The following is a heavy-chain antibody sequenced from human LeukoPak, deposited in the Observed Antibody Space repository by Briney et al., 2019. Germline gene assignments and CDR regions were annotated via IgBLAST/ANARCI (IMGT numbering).Heavy chain of an antibody. CDR1: GFTFSSYG. Sequence: GGSLRLSCAASGFTFSSYGMHWVRQAPGKGLERVAVISYDGSNKYYADSVKGRFTVSRDNAKNSLYLQMSSLRAEDTAVYYCARDDNLIHLWAVFDYWGQGSLVTVSS. V-gene: IGHV3-30*03. CDR2: ISYDGSNK. J-gene: IGHJ4*02. D-gene: IGHD5-18*01. CDR3: ARDDNLIHLWAVFDY.